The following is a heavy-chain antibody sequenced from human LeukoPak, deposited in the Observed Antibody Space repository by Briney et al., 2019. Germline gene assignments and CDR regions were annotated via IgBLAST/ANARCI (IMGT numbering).Heavy chain of an antibody. D-gene: IGHD3-16*01. J-gene: IGHJ5*02. CDR1: GYTFTSYG. V-gene: IGHV1-18*01. CDR2: ISAYNGNT. CDR3: ARAGGVDPRQDTNWFDP. Sequence: ASVKVSCKASGYTFTSYGISWVRQAPGQGLEWMGWISAYNGNTNYAQKLQGRVTMTTDTSTSTAYMELRSLRSDDTAVYYCARAGGVDPRQDTNWFDPWGQGTLVTVSS.